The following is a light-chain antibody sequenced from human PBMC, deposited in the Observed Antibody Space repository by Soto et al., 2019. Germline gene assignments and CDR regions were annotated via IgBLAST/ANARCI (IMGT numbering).Light chain of an antibody. CDR1: SSGVGGYNY. V-gene: IGLV2-14*01. Sequence: QSVLTQPASVSGSPGQSITISCTGTSSGVGGYNYVSWYQQQPAKAPKFMIYDVTTRPSGVSNRFSGSKSGNTASLTISGLQAEDEADYYCCSYTTSNTRQIVFGTGTKVTVL. CDR3: CSYTTSNTRQIV. J-gene: IGLJ1*01. CDR2: DVT.